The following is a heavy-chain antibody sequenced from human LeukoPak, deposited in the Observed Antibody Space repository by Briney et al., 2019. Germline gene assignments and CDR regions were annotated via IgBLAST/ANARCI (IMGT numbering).Heavy chain of an antibody. V-gene: IGHV3-48*01. CDR2: IRSSGDTI. J-gene: IGHJ4*02. CDR3: VRDPDVRDY. Sequence: GGSLRLSCAESGFTFCRYSMNWVRQAPGKGLEWVSYIRSSGDTIYYADSVRGRFSISRDNAKNSLYLQMNSLRAEDTAVYYCVRDPDVRDYWGLGTLVTVSA. CDR1: GFTFCRYS.